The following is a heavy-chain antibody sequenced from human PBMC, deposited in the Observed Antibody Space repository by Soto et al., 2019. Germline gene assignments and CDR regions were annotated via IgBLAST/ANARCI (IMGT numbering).Heavy chain of an antibody. D-gene: IGHD5-18*01. CDR1: GDSISSGGYY. CDR2: IYYSGST. J-gene: IGHJ6*02. Sequence: SETLSLTCTVSGDSISSGGYYWGWIRQPPGKGLEWIGSIYYSGSTFYNPSLKSRVTISVDTSKNQFSLKLSSVTAADTAVYYCACIFSGGYGYGFYYYGMDVWGQGTTVTVSS. V-gene: IGHV4-39*01. CDR3: ACIFSGGYGYGFYYYGMDV.